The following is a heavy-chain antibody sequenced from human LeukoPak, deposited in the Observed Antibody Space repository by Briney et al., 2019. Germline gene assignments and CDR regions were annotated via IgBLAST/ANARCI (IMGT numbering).Heavy chain of an antibody. J-gene: IGHJ4*02. CDR3: ARVAGYSSGYDTNFDY. CDR2: IYYSGST. CDR1: GGSISSYY. D-gene: IGHD5-12*01. V-gene: IGHV4-59*01. Sequence: SETLSLTCTVSGGSISSYYWSWIRQPPGKGLEWIGYIYYSGSTYYNPSLKSRVTISVDTSKNQFSLKLSSVTAADTAVYYCARVAGYSSGYDTNFDYWGQGTLVTVSS.